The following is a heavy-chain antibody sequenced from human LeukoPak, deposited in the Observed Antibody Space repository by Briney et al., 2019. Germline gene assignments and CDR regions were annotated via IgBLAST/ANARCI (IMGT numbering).Heavy chain of an antibody. J-gene: IGHJ4*02. CDR1: GFTLSRYA. CDR2: ISGSGGST. CDR3: ARGSVGVDY. Sequence: GGSLRLSCAASGFTLSRYAMTWVRQAPGKGLDWVAAISGSGGSTYYADSVKGRFTVSRDNAKNSLYLQMNSLRAEDTAVYYCARGSVGVDYWGQGTLVTVSS. V-gene: IGHV3-23*01.